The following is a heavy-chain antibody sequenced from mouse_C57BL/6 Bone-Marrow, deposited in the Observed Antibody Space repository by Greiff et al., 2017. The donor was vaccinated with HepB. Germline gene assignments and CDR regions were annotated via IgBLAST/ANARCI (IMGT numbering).Heavy chain of an antibody. CDR3: ARPGPYYAMDY. V-gene: IGHV1-76*01. D-gene: IGHD4-1*01. Sequence: QVQLQQSGAELVRPGASVKLSCKASGYTFTDYYINWVKQRPGQGLEWIARIYPGSGNTYYNEKFKGKATLTAEKSSSTSYMQLSSLTSEDSAVYFCARPGPYYAMDYWGQGTSVTVSS. CDR2: IYPGSGNT. CDR1: GYTFTDYY. J-gene: IGHJ4*01.